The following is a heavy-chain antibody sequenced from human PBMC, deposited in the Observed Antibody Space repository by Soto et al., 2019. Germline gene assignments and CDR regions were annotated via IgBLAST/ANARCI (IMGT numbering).Heavy chain of an antibody. J-gene: IGHJ4*02. Sequence: QVQLVQSGAEVKKPGASVKVSCKASGYTFTTYGMSWVRQAPGQGLDWMGWISTYNGNTKYGERPQGRVTMTTDTTTSTAYMELRSLRSDDTAVYYCARGPTDYYDNSGNYFLDYWGQGTLVTVSS. CDR3: ARGPTDYYDNSGNYFLDY. CDR2: ISTYNGNT. CDR1: GYTFTTYG. D-gene: IGHD3-22*01. V-gene: IGHV1-18*01.